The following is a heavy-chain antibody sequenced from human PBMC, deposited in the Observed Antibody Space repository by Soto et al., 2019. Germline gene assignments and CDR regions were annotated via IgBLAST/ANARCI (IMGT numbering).Heavy chain of an antibody. V-gene: IGHV3-48*01. CDR2: ISSSSSTI. CDR3: ASLCSSTSCYPVFDY. J-gene: IGHJ4*02. CDR1: GFTFSSYS. Sequence: PGGSLRLSCAASGFTFSSYSMNWVRQAPGKGLEWVSYISSSSSTIYYADYVKGRFTISRDNAKNSLYLQMNSLRAEDTAVYYCASLCSSTSCYPVFDYWGQGTLVTVSS. D-gene: IGHD2-2*01.